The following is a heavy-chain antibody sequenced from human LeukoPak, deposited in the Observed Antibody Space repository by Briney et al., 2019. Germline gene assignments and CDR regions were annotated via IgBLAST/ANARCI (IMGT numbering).Heavy chain of an antibody. V-gene: IGHV1-18*01. J-gene: IGHJ5*01. CDR1: TSR. D-gene: IGHD3-22*01. Sequence: ASVKVSCKATSRISCVRQAPGQGLEWMGWIGTYGGDTYYAQKFQGRITVTTDTSTSTVYMELRNLRSDDTAVYYCARDLSNFYDDSGYNRYVDSWGQGTLVTVSS. CDR3: ARDLSNFYDDSGYNRYVDS. CDR2: IGTYGGDT.